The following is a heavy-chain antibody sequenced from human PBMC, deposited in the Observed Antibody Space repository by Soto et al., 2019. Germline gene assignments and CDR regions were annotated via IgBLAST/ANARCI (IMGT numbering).Heavy chain of an antibody. V-gene: IGHV2-5*01. CDR3: AHDGPQSWYDFHX. J-gene: IGHJ4*02. D-gene: IGHD6-13*01. CDR2: IYWNDDK. CDR1: GFSLLSSGVG. Sequence: GPTLVNPTQTLTLTCSFSGFSLLSSGVGVGWIRHPPVKALEGLALIYWNDDKLYSPSLKSRLTITKDTSKKQVVLSMTNMDPVDTATYYCAHDGPQSWYDFHXWSQGTLVTVSX.